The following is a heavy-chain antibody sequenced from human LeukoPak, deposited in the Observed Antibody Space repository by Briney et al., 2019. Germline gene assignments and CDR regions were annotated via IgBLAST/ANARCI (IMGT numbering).Heavy chain of an antibody. CDR3: ASYGSGSFQNY. CDR2: IYHSGST. CDR1: GGSISSGGYS. J-gene: IGHJ4*02. Sequence: SETLSLTCAVSGGSISSGGYSWSWIRQPPGKGLEWIGYIYHSGSTHYNPSLKSRVTISVDRSKNQFSLKLSSVTAADTAVYYCASYGSGSFQNYWGQGTPVTVSS. D-gene: IGHD3-10*01. V-gene: IGHV4-30-2*01.